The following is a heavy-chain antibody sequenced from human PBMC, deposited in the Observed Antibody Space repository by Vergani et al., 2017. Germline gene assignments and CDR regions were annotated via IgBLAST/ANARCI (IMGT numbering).Heavy chain of an antibody. Sequence: QLVESGGGWVQPGGSLRLSCVVSGYDFSSYIMNWVRQAPGKGLEWVSFVSTGTKSQSYAESVKGRFTISRDSAKNSLYLQMDSLRAEDTAVYYCAREYSSTSGRAFDFWGLGTKVTVSS. CDR2: VSTGTKSQ. CDR3: AREYSSTSGRAFDF. J-gene: IGHJ3*01. D-gene: IGHD2-2*01. CDR1: GYDFSSYI. V-gene: IGHV3-48*01.